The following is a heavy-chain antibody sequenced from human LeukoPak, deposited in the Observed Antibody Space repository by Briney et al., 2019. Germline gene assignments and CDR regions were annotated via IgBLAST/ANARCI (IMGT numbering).Heavy chain of an antibody. CDR1: GFTFSSYA. D-gene: IGHD5-12*01. J-gene: IGHJ6*03. Sequence: GRSLRLSCAASGFTFSSYAMHWVRQAPDKGLEWVAIISYDGSNKYYADSVKGRFTISRDNSKNTLYLQMNSLRAEDTAVYYCASAARSGYWDYYYYMDVWGKGTTVTVSS. CDR2: ISYDGSNK. V-gene: IGHV3-30*01. CDR3: ASAARSGYWDYYYYMDV.